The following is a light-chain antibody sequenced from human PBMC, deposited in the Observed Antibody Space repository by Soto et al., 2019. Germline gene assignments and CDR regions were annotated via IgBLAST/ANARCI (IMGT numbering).Light chain of an antibody. CDR2: GAS. V-gene: IGKV3-20*01. Sequence: EMALTQSPGTLSLSPGERATLSCRASQSIRSNYLAWYQQNAGQAPRLLIYGASSRATGIPDRFSGSGSGTDFTLTISRLEPGDFAVYYCLQYGTFPRTFGQGTKVDIK. CDR1: QSIRSNY. CDR3: LQYGTFPRT. J-gene: IGKJ1*01.